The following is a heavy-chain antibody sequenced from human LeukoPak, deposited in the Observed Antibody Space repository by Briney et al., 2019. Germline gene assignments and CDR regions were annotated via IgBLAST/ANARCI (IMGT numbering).Heavy chain of an antibody. V-gene: IGHV4-39*07. D-gene: IGHD5-12*01. CDR1: GGSISSSTYY. J-gene: IGHJ3*02. CDR3: ARDGYDYSAFDI. CDR2: IYTSGST. Sequence: SETLSLTCTVSGGSISSSTYYWGWIRQPPGKGLEWIGRIYTSGSTNYNPSLKSRVTISVDTSKNQFSLKLSSVTAADTAMYYCARDGYDYSAFDIWGQGTMVTVSS.